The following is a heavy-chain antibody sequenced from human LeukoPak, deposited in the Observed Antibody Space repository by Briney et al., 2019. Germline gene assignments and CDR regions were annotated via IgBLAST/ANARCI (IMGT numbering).Heavy chain of an antibody. CDR2: INPNSGGT. Sequence: ASVKVSCKASGYTFTGYYMHWVRQAPGQGLEWMGWINPNSGGTNYAQKFQGRVTMTRDTSISTDYMELSRLRSDDTAVYYCARDPPLHYYDSSGPSEGMDVWGQGTTVTVSS. V-gene: IGHV1-2*02. D-gene: IGHD3-22*01. J-gene: IGHJ6*02. CDR1: GYTFTGYY. CDR3: ARDPPLHYYDSSGPSEGMDV.